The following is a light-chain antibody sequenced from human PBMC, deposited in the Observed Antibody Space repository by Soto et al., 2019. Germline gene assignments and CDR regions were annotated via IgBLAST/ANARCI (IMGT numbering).Light chain of an antibody. CDR2: GAS. CDR3: QQYIDWPPYT. J-gene: IGKJ2*01. Sequence: EVVLTQSPATLSVSPGERATLSCSASQTVSRSLAWYQQKPGQAPRLLIYGASMRATGVPDRFSGSGSGTDFTLTFSSLQSEDFAVYYCQQYIDWPPYTFGQGTKVEIK. V-gene: IGKV3-15*01. CDR1: QTVSRS.